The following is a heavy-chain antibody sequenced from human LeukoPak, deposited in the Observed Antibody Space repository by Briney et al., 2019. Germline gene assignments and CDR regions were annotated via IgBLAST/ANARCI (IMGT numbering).Heavy chain of an antibody. CDR3: ARGYCSSTSCYTVDY. CDR2: IYYSGST. Sequence: PETLSLTCTVSGGSISSSSYYWGWIRQPPGKGLEWIGSIYYSGSTYYNPSLKSRVTISVDTSKNQFSLKLSSVTAADTAVYYCARGYCSSTSCYTVDYWGQGTLVTVSS. D-gene: IGHD2-2*02. CDR1: GGSISSSSYY. V-gene: IGHV4-39*01. J-gene: IGHJ4*02.